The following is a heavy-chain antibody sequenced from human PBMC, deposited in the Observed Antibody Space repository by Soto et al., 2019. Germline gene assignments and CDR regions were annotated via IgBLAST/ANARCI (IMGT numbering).Heavy chain of an antibody. Sequence: SETLSLTCTVSGGSISDFYWSWIRQPPGKGLEWIGYIYYSGSTNYNPSLKSRVTISVDTSKNQFSLNLRSMSPADTAVYYCARVGGLAAGDYRHLNAHNFDYWGQGTLVTVSS. J-gene: IGHJ4*02. CDR3: ARVGGLAAGDYRHLNAHNFDY. CDR2: IYYSGST. D-gene: IGHD6-13*01. CDR1: GGSISDFY. V-gene: IGHV4-59*01.